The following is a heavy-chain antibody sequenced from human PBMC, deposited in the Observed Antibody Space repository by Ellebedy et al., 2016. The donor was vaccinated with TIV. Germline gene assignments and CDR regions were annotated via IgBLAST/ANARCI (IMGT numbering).Heavy chain of an antibody. V-gene: IGHV3-23*01. CDR1: GVPFRYYA. Sequence: GESLKISCAASGVPFRYYAMTWVRQAPGKGLEGVSLISGAGNSADYADSVEGRFTISRDNSKNTLYLQMNSLRVEDTAIYYCAKEGKWFGGNWFDPWGQGTLVTVSS. CDR2: ISGAGNSA. CDR3: AKEGKWFGGNWFDP. J-gene: IGHJ5*02. D-gene: IGHD3-10*01.